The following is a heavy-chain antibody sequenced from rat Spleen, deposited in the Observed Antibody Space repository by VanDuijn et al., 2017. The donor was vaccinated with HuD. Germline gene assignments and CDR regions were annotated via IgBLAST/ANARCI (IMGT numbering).Heavy chain of an antibody. CDR2: INPDGSST. CDR1: GFTFSSYW. Sequence: EVQLVESGGGLEQPGRSLKLSCVASGFTFSSYWMYWVRQAPGKGLEWVSSINPDGSSTYYRDSVKGRFTISRDNAKSTLYLQMDSLRSEDTATYYCARVTGVFAYWGQGTLVTVSS. D-gene: IGHD5-1*01. V-gene: IGHV5-58*01. J-gene: IGHJ3*01. CDR3: ARVTGVFAY.